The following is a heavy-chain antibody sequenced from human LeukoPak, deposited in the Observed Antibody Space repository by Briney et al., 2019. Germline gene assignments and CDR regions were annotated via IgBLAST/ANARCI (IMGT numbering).Heavy chain of an antibody. V-gene: IGHV3-21*01. CDR1: GFTFSSYN. CDR2: ISSRSSYI. D-gene: IGHD3-3*01. CDR3: ASGVNYFDY. Sequence: GGSLRLSCAASGFTFSSYNMKWVRQAPGKGLEWVSPISSRSSYIFYADSVKGRFTISRDNAKKSLYLQVNSLRAEDTAVYYCASGVNYFDYWGQGTLVTVSS. J-gene: IGHJ4*02.